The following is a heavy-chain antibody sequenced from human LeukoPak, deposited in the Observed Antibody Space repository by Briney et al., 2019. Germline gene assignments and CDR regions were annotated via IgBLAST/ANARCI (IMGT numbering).Heavy chain of an antibody. D-gene: IGHD1/OR15-1a*01. CDR1: GFTFSSYA. CDR3: TLTTFGVVYYFDY. CDR2: ISYDGINQ. Sequence: PGGSLRLPCATSGFTFSSYAMHWVRHAPGKGLEWVALISYDGINQYYADSVKGRFIISRDNSKNTLYLQLNSLRLEDTAVYYCTLTTFGVVYYFDYWGQGTLVTVSS. J-gene: IGHJ4*02. V-gene: IGHV3-30*04.